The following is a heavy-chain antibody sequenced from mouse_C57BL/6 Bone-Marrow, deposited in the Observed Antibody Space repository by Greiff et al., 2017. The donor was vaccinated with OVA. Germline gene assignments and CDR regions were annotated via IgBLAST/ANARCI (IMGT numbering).Heavy chain of an antibody. CDR2: ISNLAYSI. CDR1: GFTFSDYG. Sequence: EVNVVESGGGLVQPGGSLKLSCAASGFTFSDYGMAWVRQAPRKGPEWVAFISNLAYSIYYADTVTGRFTISRENAKNTLYLEMRSLRSEDTAMYYCARHYYGSRGAWFAYWGQGTLVTVSA. V-gene: IGHV5-15*01. D-gene: IGHD1-1*01. J-gene: IGHJ3*01. CDR3: ARHYYGSRGAWFAY.